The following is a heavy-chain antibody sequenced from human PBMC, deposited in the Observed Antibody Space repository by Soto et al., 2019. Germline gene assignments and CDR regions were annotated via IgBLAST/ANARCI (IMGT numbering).Heavy chain of an antibody. J-gene: IGHJ4*01. CDR3: ATDRYCRGSTYYSETEY. D-gene: IGHD2-2*01. V-gene: IGHV3-48*02. CDR1: GFTFSTYT. Sequence: HPGGSLRRSCVASGFTFSTYTMNWVRQAPGRWLEWVSYITTGATVIYYAYSVKGRFTISRDNAHNSLYLQMNSLRDEDTAVSYCATDRYCRGSTYYSETEYWGHGTLVNVSS. CDR2: ITTGATVI.